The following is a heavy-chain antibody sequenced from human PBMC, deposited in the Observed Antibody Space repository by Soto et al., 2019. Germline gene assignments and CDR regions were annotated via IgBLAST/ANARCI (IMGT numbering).Heavy chain of an antibody. CDR3: AKDRGTVTYGNYYGMDV. Sequence: PASGFTFSSYGMHWVRQAPGKGLEWVAVISFDGSNKYHAESVKGRFTIFRDNSKNTLYLQMNSRRAEDTAVYYCAKDRGTVTYGNYYGMDVWGQGTTVTVSS. CDR2: ISFDGSNK. CDR1: GFTFSSYG. V-gene: IGHV3-30*18. D-gene: IGHD4-4*01. J-gene: IGHJ6*02.